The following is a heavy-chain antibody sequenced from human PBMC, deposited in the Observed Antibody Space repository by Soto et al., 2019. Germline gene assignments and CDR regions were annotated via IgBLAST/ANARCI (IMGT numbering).Heavy chain of an antibody. D-gene: IGHD3-22*01. CDR2: ISGHNGNT. CDR1: GYSFTSYG. Sequence: ASVKVSCKASGYSFTSYGISWVRQAPGQGPEWMGWISGHNGNTNHPQSLHGRVTITTDTSRNKAYMELRSLRSDDTAVYYCARQSINYYDDTVYYYFDYWGQGTLVTVSS. V-gene: IGHV1-18*04. J-gene: IGHJ4*02. CDR3: ARQSINYYDDTVYYYFDY.